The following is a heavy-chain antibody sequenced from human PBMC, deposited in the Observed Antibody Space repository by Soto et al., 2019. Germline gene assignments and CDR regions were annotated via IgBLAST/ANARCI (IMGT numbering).Heavy chain of an antibody. CDR1: GYTLTELS. CDR2: FDPEDGET. CDR3: PTHKVKTSSGWYCFGY. D-gene: IGHD6-19*01. V-gene: IGHV1-24*01. J-gene: IGHJ4*02. Sequence: QVQLVQSGAEVKKPGASVKVSCKVSGYTLTELSMHWVRQAPGKGLEWMGGFDPEDGETIYAQKFQGRVTMTEDTSTDTAYMELSTLRSEDTAVDYCPTHKVKTSSGWYCFGYWCQATLVTVSS.